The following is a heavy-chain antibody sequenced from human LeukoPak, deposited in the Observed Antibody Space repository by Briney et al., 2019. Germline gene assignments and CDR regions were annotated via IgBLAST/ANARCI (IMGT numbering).Heavy chain of an antibody. CDR2: INPSGGST. J-gene: IGHJ4*02. V-gene: IGHV1-46*01. CDR3: ARASSSSDY. D-gene: IGHD6-6*01. CDR1: GYTFTSYY. Sequence: ASVKVSCKASGYTFTSYYMHWVRQAPGQGLEWMGIINPSGGSTSYAQKLQGRVTMTTDTSTSTAYMELRSLRSDDTAVYYCARASSSSDYWGQGTLVTVSS.